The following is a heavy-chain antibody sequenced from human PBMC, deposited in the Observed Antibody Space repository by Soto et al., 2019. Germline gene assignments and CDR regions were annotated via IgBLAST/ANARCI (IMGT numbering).Heavy chain of an antibody. V-gene: IGHV1-46*01. J-gene: IGHJ4*02. Sequence: QAHLVQSGAEVREPGASVKVSCMTSGYTFINYYIHWVRQAPGHGLEWMAIINPMSGATNYAQKFQGRITLTMDTSTTTVYMEVSSLTSEDTAVYYCARDLAAGDLWGQGTLVTVSS. D-gene: IGHD2-21*01. CDR3: ARDLAAGDL. CDR1: GYTFINYY. CDR2: INPMSGAT.